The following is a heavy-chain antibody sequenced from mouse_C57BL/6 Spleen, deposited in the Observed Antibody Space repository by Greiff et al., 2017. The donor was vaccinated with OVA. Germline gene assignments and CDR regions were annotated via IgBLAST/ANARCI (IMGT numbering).Heavy chain of an antibody. CDR3: ARDYYGSSLFAY. J-gene: IGHJ3*01. D-gene: IGHD1-1*01. CDR2: ISSGSSTI. Sequence: EVKLMESGGGLVKPGGSLKLSCAASGFTFSDYGMHWVRQAPEKGLEWVAYISSGSSTIYYADTVKGRFTISRDNAKNTLFLQLTSLRSEDTAMYYCARDYYGSSLFAYWGQGTLVTVSA. V-gene: IGHV5-17*01. CDR1: GFTFSDYG.